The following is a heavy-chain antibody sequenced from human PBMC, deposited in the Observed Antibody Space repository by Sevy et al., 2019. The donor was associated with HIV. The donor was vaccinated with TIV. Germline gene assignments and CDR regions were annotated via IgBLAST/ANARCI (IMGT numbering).Heavy chain of an antibody. CDR3: AGENAWGRGYS. D-gene: IGHD1-26*01. Sequence: SETLSLTCTVSGGSITRLYWNWIRQPPGKGLEWIANIYYNGHIDYNPSLKSRVTLSLDTSKNQFSLRLSSVTAADTAMYYCAGENAWGRGYSWGQGTLVTVFS. J-gene: IGHJ4*02. CDR2: IYYNGHI. V-gene: IGHV4-59*08. CDR1: GGSITRLY.